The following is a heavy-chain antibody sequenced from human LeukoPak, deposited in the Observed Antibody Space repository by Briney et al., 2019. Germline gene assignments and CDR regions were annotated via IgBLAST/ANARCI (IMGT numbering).Heavy chain of an antibody. Sequence: SETLSLTCTVSGGSISSYYWSWIRQPPGKGLEWIGYIYYSGSTYYNPSLKSRVTISVDTSKNQFSLKLSSVTAADTAVYYCARQEGMSQTGYWGQGTLVTVSS. CDR3: ARQEGMSQTGY. J-gene: IGHJ4*02. CDR1: GGSISSYY. CDR2: IYYSGST. V-gene: IGHV4-59*08. D-gene: IGHD3-10*01.